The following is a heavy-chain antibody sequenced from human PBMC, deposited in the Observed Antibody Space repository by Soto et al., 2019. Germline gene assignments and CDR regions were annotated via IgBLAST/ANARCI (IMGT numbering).Heavy chain of an antibody. CDR3: AKGGVRGVQMDV. Sequence: EVQLLESGGGLVQPGGSLRLSCAASGFIFSRYAMTWVRQAPGKGLEWVSAITGGGFSTYYTDSVKGRFTISRDNSKNTLYLQMNRPRAEDTAVYFSAKGGVRGVQMDVWGQGTTVTVSS. CDR2: ITGGGFST. D-gene: IGHD3-10*01. V-gene: IGHV3-23*01. CDR1: GFIFSRYA. J-gene: IGHJ6*02.